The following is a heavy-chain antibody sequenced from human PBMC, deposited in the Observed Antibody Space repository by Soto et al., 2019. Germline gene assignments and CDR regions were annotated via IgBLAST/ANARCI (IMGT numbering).Heavy chain of an antibody. V-gene: IGHV4-31*03. Sequence: PSETLSLTCTVSGGSISSGGYYWSWIRQHPGKGLEWIGYIYYSGSTYYNPSLRSRVTISVDTSKNQFSLKLSSVTAADTAVYYCAREDFYDSGYSCYYYGMDVWGQGTTVTVSS. J-gene: IGHJ6*02. CDR3: AREDFYDSGYSCYYYGMDV. D-gene: IGHD5-12*01. CDR1: GGSISSGGYY. CDR2: IYYSGST.